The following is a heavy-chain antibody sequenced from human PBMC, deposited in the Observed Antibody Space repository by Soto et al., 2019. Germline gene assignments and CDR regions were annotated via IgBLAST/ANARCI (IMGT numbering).Heavy chain of an antibody. J-gene: IGHJ4*02. CDR1: GGSFSGFF. CDR2: VNHGGST. Sequence: SETLSLTCAVSGGSFSGFFWGWIRQPPGKGLEWIGEVNHGGSTNYNPSLRSRVTISSDTSKNHFSLTLRSVTAADTAVYYCARAAVAAGGPFDKWGQGALVTVSS. D-gene: IGHD2-15*01. V-gene: IGHV4-34*01. CDR3: ARAAVAAGGPFDK.